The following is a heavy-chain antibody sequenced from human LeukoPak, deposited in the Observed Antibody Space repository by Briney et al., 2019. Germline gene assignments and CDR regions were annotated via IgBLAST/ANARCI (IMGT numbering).Heavy chain of an antibody. D-gene: IGHD3-16*01. CDR2: ISYNGSHK. V-gene: IGHV3-30*03. CDR3: ARGGGLDV. CDR1: GFAFSTFA. Sequence: GGSLRLSCAASGFAFSTFAMHWVRQAPGKGLEWVGVISYNGSHKYITDSVKGRFTISRDNAKNSLYLQMSNLRAEDTAVYFCARGGGLDVWGQGATVTVSS. J-gene: IGHJ6*02.